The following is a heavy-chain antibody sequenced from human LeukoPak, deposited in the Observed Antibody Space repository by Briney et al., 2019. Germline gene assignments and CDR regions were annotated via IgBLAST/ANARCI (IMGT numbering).Heavy chain of an antibody. D-gene: IGHD4-17*01. CDR2: ISYSGST. CDR3: VRGSRTVTKFEN. CDR1: GGSISTGGYY. Sequence: PSETLSLTCTVSGGSISTGGYYWSWIRQFPGRGLEWIGYISYSGSTYDNPSLQSRITISIDTSKNQFSLKLTSVTAADTAVYYCVRGSRTVTKFENWGQGTLVTVSS. V-gene: IGHV4-31*03. J-gene: IGHJ4*02.